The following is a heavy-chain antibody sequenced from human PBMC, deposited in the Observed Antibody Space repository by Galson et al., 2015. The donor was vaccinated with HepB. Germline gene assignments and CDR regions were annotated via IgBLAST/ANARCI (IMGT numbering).Heavy chain of an antibody. D-gene: IGHD6-13*01. Sequence: SLRLSCAASGFTFSSYAMHWVRQAPGKGLEWVAVISYDGINKYYADSVKGRFTISRDNSKNTLYLQMNSLRAEDTAVYYCARDPISAAGNPLLSLFDYSGQGSLVTASS. V-gene: IGHV3-30-3*01. J-gene: IGHJ4*02. CDR3: ARDPISAAGNPLLSLFDY. CDR1: GFTFSSYA. CDR2: ISYDGINK.